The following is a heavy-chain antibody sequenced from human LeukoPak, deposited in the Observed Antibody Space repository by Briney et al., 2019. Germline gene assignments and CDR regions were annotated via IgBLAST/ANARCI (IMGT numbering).Heavy chain of an antibody. D-gene: IGHD5-24*01. CDR3: ARDRSDGNYYMVV. CDR1: GFTVSNNY. J-gene: IGHJ6*03. CDR2: IYGGGST. Sequence: AGSLRLSCAASGFTVSNNYMSWIRQAPGKGLEWVSVIYGGGSTFYADSVRGRFTISRDNSKNLLYLQMNSLRADDTAVYYCARDRSDGNYYMVVWGKGTTVTVSS. V-gene: IGHV3-53*01.